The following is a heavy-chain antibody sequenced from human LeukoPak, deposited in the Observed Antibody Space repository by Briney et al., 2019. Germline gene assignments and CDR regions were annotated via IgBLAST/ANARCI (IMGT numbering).Heavy chain of an antibody. Sequence: SETLSLTCTVSGGSISSYYWSWIRQPAGKGLEWIGRIYTSGSTNYNPSLKSRVTMSVDTSKNQFSLKLSSVTAADTAVYYCARHARRWLQSGAFDIWGQGTMVTVSS. D-gene: IGHD5-24*01. CDR3: ARHARRWLQSGAFDI. J-gene: IGHJ3*02. V-gene: IGHV4-4*07. CDR2: IYTSGST. CDR1: GGSISSYY.